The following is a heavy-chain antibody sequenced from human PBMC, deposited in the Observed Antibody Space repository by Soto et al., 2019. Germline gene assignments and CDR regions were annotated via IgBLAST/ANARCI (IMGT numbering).Heavy chain of an antibody. Sequence: SETLSLTCTVSGGSISSYYWSWIRQPPGKGLEWIGYIYYSGSTNYNPSLKSRVTISVDTSKNQFSLKLSSVTAADTAVYYCARQGYGYGGFDYWGQGTLVTVSS. CDR2: IYYSGST. V-gene: IGHV4-59*08. J-gene: IGHJ4*02. CDR3: ARQGYGYGGFDY. D-gene: IGHD5-18*01. CDR1: GGSISSYY.